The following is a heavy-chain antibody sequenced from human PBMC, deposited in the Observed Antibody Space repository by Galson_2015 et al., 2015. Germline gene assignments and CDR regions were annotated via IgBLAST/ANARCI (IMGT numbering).Heavy chain of an antibody. D-gene: IGHD6-19*01. Sequence: SLRLSCAASGFTFNSYGMSWVRQAPGKGLEWVSAISGSGGSTYYADSVKGRFTISRDNSKNTLYLQMNSLRAEDTAVYYCAKDRVDVDWLVPNWFDPWGQGTLVTVSS. V-gene: IGHV3-23*01. J-gene: IGHJ5*02. CDR2: ISGSGGST. CDR3: AKDRVDVDWLVPNWFDP. CDR1: GFTFNSYG.